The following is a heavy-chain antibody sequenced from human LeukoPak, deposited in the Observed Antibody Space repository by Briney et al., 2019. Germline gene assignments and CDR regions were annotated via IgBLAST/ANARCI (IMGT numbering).Heavy chain of an antibody. V-gene: IGHV3-30-3*01. J-gene: IGHJ4*02. Sequence: GRSLRLSCAASGFTFSSYAMHWVRQAPGEGLEWVAVISYDGSNKFYADSVKGRFTISRGNSKNMLYLQMNSLRADDTAVYYCARDLYYGGKSPLSSWGQGTLVTVSS. CDR2: ISYDGSNK. D-gene: IGHD4-23*01. CDR3: ARDLYYGGKSPLSS. CDR1: GFTFSSYA.